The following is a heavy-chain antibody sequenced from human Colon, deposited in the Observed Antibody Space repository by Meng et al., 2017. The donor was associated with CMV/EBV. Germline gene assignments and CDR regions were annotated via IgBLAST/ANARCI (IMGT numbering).Heavy chain of an antibody. J-gene: IGHJ4*02. Sequence: QSTLKESGPTLVKPTQTLTLTCTFSGFSLSTIGMGVGWIRQPPGKALEWLGVIYWDDDKRYSPSLKSRLTITKDTPKNQVVLTMTNLDPLDTATYYCAHRPYGSGSYFFDYWGQGTLVTVSS. CDR1: GFSLSTIGMG. CDR3: AHRPYGSGSYFFDY. CDR2: IYWDDDK. D-gene: IGHD3-10*01. V-gene: IGHV2-5*02.